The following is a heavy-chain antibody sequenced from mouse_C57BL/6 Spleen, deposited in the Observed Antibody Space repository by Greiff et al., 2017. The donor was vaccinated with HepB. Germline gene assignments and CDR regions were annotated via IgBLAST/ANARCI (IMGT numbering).Heavy chain of an antibody. CDR1: GYTFTSYW. CDR3: ARKGAPAYAMDY. V-gene: IGHV1-55*01. CDR2: IYPGSGST. Sequence: QVQLQQPGAELVKPGASVKMSCKASGYTFTSYWIPWVKQRPGRGLEWIGDIYPGSGSTNYNEKFKSKATLTVDTSSTTAYMHLCSLTSEDSAVYYCARKGAPAYAMDYWGQGTSVTVSS. J-gene: IGHJ4*01.